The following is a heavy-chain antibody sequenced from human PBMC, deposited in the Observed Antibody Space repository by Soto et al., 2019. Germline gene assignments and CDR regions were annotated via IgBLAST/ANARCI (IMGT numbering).Heavy chain of an antibody. D-gene: IGHD3-3*01. J-gene: IGHJ4*02. CDR1: GGSISSYH. CDR3: ARLFRAVYNAVEY. Sequence: QVQLQESGPGLVKPSETLSVTCTVSGGSISSYHWSWIRQSRGKGLEWIGYTSNSAPTIYNPSLKSRLTISADTSNNQFSLRLSSVTAADTAVYFCARLFRAVYNAVEYWGQGALVTVSS. CDR2: TSNSAPT. V-gene: IGHV4-59*08.